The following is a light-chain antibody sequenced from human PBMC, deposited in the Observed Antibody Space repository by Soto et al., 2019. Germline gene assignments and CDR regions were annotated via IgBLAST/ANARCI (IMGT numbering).Light chain of an antibody. J-gene: IGLJ1*01. V-gene: IGLV1-40*01. CDR3: HSYYNSRSGFYV. CDR1: SSNIGAGYD. CDR2: GNS. Sequence: QSVLTQPPSVSGAPGQRVTISCTGSSSNIGAGYDVHWYQQLPGTAPKLLIYGNSNRPSGVPDRFSGSKSGTSASLAITGVRAEDEADYYCHSYYNSRSGFYVFGTGTKLTVL.